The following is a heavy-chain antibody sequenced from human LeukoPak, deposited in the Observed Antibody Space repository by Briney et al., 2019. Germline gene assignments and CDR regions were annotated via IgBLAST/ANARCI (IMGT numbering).Heavy chain of an antibody. V-gene: IGHV1-2*02. CDR2: INPNSGGT. CDR3: ARNHVYGSGSYDY. Sequence: ASVKVSCKASGYTFTSYGISWVRQAPGQGLEWMGWINPNSGGTNYAQKFQGRVTMTRDTSISTAYMELSRLRSDDTAVYYCARNHVYGSGSYDYWGQGTLVTVSS. D-gene: IGHD3-10*01. J-gene: IGHJ4*02. CDR1: GYTFTSYG.